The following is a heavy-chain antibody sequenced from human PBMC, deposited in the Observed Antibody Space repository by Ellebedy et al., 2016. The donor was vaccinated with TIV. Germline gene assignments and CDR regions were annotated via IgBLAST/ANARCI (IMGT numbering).Heavy chain of an antibody. CDR1: GYTFTGYY. CDR2: INPNSGGT. CDR3: ARKGGFAYYYGMDV. Sequence: AASVKVSCKASGYTFTGYYMHWVRQAPGQGLEWMGWINPNSGGTNYAQKFQGRVTMTRDTSISTAYMELSRLRSDDTAGYYCARKGGFAYYYGMDVWGQGTTVTVSS. J-gene: IGHJ6*02. D-gene: IGHD1-26*01. V-gene: IGHV1-2*02.